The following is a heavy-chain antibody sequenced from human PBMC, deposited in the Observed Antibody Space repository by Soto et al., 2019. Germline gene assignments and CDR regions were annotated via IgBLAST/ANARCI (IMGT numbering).Heavy chain of an antibody. CDR1: GFTFSSYA. D-gene: IGHD2-21*01. CDR2: ISGSGGIT. J-gene: IGHJ4*02. CDR3: AKADLIVVGFHFDY. Sequence: EVQLLESGGGLVQPGGSLRLSCAASGFTFSSYAMRWVRQAPGKGLEWVSAISGSGGITYYADSVKGRFTISRDNSKNTLYLQMNSLRAEDTAVYYCAKADLIVVGFHFDYWGQGTLVTVSS. V-gene: IGHV3-23*01.